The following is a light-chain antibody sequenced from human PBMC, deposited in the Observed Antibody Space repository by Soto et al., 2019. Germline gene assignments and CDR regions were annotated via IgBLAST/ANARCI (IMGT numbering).Light chain of an antibody. CDR2: EVT. J-gene: IGLJ1*01. V-gene: IGLV2-14*01. CDR1: SRDVGGYNY. CDR3: SSFTSRFTFNYI. Sequence: QSALTQPASVSGSPGQSITISCTGTSRDVGGYNYVSWYQQHPGKAPKIIIYEVTNRPSGVSNRFSGSKSGNTASLTISGLQAEDDADYYCSSFTSRFTFNYIFGTGTKVTVL.